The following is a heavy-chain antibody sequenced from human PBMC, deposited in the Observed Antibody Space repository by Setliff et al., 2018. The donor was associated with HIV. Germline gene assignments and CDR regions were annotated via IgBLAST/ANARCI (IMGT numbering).Heavy chain of an antibody. CDR3: TREGRGDPAMATTRIDY. D-gene: IGHD1-1*01. J-gene: IGHJ4*02. CDR1: GASVNSNNYY. V-gene: IGHV4-39*02. Sequence: SETLSLTCTVSGASVNSNNYYWGWIRQPPEKGLEWIASIYYSGTTYYNPSLKSLVTISVDTSKNQFSLKLSSVTDADTAVYFCTREGRGDPAMATTRIDYWGQGKLVTVSS. CDR2: IYYSGTT.